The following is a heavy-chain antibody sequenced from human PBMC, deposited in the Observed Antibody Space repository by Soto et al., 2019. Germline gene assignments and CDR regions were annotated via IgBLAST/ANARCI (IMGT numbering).Heavy chain of an antibody. Sequence: EVQLLESGGGLVQPGGSLRLSCAASGFTFSTYAMTWVRQAPGKGLQYVSSITGSGAGTFYADSVKGRFTISRDNSKNTLYLQLNSLRAEDTATYFCAKDPNGDYVGAFDSWGQGSLVTVSS. CDR1: GFTFSTYA. V-gene: IGHV3-23*01. D-gene: IGHD4-17*01. J-gene: IGHJ4*02. CDR3: AKDPNGDYVGAFDS. CDR2: ITGSGAGT.